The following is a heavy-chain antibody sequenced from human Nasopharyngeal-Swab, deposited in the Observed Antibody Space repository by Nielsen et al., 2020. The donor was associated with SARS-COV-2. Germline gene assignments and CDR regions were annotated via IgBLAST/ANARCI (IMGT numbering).Heavy chain of an antibody. CDR3: ANVRVASAGTLDF. V-gene: IGHV4-4*02. J-gene: IGHJ4*02. Sequence: WIRQPPGKGPEWIGEIHRGGTTNYNPSLERRVTISLDKAKNQFSLRLNSVTAADTAVYYCANVRVASAGTLDFWGLGTLVTVSS. D-gene: IGHD6-13*01. CDR2: IHRGGTT.